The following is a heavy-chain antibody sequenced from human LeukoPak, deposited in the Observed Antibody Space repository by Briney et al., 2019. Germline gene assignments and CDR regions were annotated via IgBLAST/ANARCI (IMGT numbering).Heavy chain of an antibody. CDR3: TKGGVGSGSYYRCDN. Sequence: GGPLRLSCAASGFTFSTYAMHWVRQAPGKGLEWMALISSDGSNKYYADSVEGRFTISRDNSRNTLYLEVNNVRADDTALYYCTKGGVGSGSYYRCDNWGQGTLVTVSS. D-gene: IGHD3-10*01. J-gene: IGHJ4*02. V-gene: IGHV3-30*18. CDR1: GFTFSTYA. CDR2: ISSDGSNK.